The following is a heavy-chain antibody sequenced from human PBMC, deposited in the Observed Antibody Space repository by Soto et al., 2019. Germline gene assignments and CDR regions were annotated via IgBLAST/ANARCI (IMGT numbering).Heavy chain of an antibody. D-gene: IGHD3-10*01. CDR1: GYNFANYW. Sequence: GESLKISCEGSGYNFANYWIGWVRQMPGKGPEWMGIIYPGDSDTRYSPSFQGQVTISADKSISTAYLQWNSLKASDSAMYHCARSYSRGGSYFVILDSWGQGTLVTVSS. J-gene: IGHJ4*02. CDR3: ARSYSRGGSYFVILDS. CDR2: IYPGDSDT. V-gene: IGHV5-51*01.